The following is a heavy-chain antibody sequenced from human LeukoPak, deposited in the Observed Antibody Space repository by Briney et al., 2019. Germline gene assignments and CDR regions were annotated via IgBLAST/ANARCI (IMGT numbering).Heavy chain of an antibody. Sequence: ASVKVSCKASGGTFSSYAISWVRQAPGQGLEWMGGIIPIFGTANYAQKFQGRVTITADESTSTAYMELGSLRSEDTAVYYCARGRILSFEGLQPRNYYYYYYMDVWGKGTTVTISS. CDR3: ARGRILSFEGLQPRNYYYYYYMDV. V-gene: IGHV1-69*13. CDR2: IIPIFGTA. D-gene: IGHD5-24*01. J-gene: IGHJ6*03. CDR1: GGTFSSYA.